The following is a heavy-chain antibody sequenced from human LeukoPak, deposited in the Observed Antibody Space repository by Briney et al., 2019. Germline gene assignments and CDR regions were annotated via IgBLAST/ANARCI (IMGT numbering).Heavy chain of an antibody. CDR3: AKDIGMVRGVMTASRRAFYI. V-gene: IGHV1-18*01. J-gene: IGHJ3*02. CDR2: ISSYNGNT. Sequence: ASVTVSFTASGYTFTICGLSWVRQAPGPGLEWMGWISSYNGNTNYAQKLQGRVTMTTDTSTSPAYMELRSLRSDDTAVYYCAKDIGMVRGVMTASRRAFYIWGQGTMVTVSS. CDR1: GYTFTICG. D-gene: IGHD3-10*01.